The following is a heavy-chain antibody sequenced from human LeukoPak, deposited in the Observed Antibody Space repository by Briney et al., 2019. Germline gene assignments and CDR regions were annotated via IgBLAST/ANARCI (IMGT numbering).Heavy chain of an antibody. CDR3: ARGLMGATHIDF. V-gene: IGHV4-59*01. J-gene: IGHJ4*02. Sequence: PGGSLRLSCAASGFTFSSYWMSWIRQPPGKGLEWIGYIYYSESTNYNPSLKSRVTISVDTSKNQFSLKLSSVTAADTAVYYCARGLMGATHIDFWGQGTLVTVSS. CDR2: IYYSEST. D-gene: IGHD1-26*01. CDR1: GFTFSSYW.